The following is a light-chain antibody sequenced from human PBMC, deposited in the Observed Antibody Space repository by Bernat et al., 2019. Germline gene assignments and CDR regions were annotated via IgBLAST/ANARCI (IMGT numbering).Light chain of an antibody. CDR2: EVT. CDR1: ICDIWSYNV. CDR3: CSYAGTPIYVL. V-gene: IGLV2-23*02. Sequence: QSALTQPASVSASPVQSFTISCTGTICDIWSYNVVSWYQQHPDKAPKLVIYEVTKRPSGGSERSSGSKSANTASLTISGLQPEDEAHYYCCSYAGTPIYVLFGGGTKLTVL. J-gene: IGLJ3*02.